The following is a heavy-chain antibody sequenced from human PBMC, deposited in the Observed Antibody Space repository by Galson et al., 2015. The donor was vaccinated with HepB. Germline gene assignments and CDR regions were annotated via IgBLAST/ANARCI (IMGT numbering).Heavy chain of an antibody. Sequence: SVTVSCKASGYPFTSYDINWVRQATGQGLEWMGWMNPDSGKTGHAQKFQARVTVTRNKSINTAYMELSSLRFDDTATYFCMITYYGGRSAWGQGTLVTVSS. CDR1: GYPFTSYD. D-gene: IGHD3-16*01. CDR3: MITYYGGRSA. V-gene: IGHV1-8*01. J-gene: IGHJ4*02. CDR2: MNPDSGKT.